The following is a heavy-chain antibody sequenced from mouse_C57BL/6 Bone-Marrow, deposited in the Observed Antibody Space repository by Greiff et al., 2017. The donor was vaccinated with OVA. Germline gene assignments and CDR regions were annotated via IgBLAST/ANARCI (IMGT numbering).Heavy chain of an antibody. CDR2: IYPGSGST. J-gene: IGHJ3*01. V-gene: IGHV1-55*01. CDR1: GYTFTSYW. D-gene: IGHD3-2*02. CDR3: ARSGTAQAPFAY. Sequence: QVQLQQPGAELVKPGASVKMSCKASGYTFTSYWITWVKQRPGQGLEWIRDIYPGSGSTNYNEKFKSKATLTVDTSSSTAYMQLSSLTSEDSAVYYCARSGTAQAPFAYWGQGTLVTVSA.